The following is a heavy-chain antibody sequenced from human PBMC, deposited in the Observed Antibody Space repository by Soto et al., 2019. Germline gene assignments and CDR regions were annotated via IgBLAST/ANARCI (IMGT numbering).Heavy chain of an antibody. D-gene: IGHD6-19*01. J-gene: IGHJ4*02. CDR2: IIPIFGTA. Sequence: ASVKVSCKASGGTFSSYAISWVRQAPGQGLEWMGGIIPIFGTANYAQKFQGRVTITADESTSTAYMELSSLRSEDTAVYYCARWETVAGTFDYWGQGTLVTVSS. CDR1: GGTFSSYA. V-gene: IGHV1-69*13. CDR3: ARWETVAGTFDY.